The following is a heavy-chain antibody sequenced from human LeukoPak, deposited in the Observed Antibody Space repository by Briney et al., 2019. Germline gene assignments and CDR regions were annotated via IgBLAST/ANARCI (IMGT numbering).Heavy chain of an antibody. CDR1: GGSISGYY. CDR2: INHSEST. D-gene: IGHD3-22*01. J-gene: IGHJ4*02. Sequence: PSETLSLTCAVYGGSISGYYCSWIRQPPRKGLEWNGEINHSESTNYNPSLKSRVTIPVDTSKNQFSLNLSSVTAADTAVDYCARGSGITMIVEGLSFDYWGQGTLVTVSS. V-gene: IGHV4-34*01. CDR3: ARGSGITMIVEGLSFDY.